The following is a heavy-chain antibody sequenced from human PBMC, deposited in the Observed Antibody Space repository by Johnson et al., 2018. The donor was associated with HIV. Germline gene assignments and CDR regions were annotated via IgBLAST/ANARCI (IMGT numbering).Heavy chain of an antibody. CDR2: IRGSGGST. CDR1: GFTFSSYE. J-gene: IGHJ3*02. Sequence: VQLVESGGGLVQPGGSLRLSCAASGFTFSSYEMNWVRQAPGKGLEWVSAIRGSGGSTYYADSVKGRFTISRDNSKNTLYLQMNSLSAEDTAVYYCERDSQEYHYVWGGDRIKADDAFDIWGQGTMVTVSS. CDR3: ERDSQEYHYVWGGDRIKADDAFDI. V-gene: IGHV3-23*04. D-gene: IGHD3-16*02.